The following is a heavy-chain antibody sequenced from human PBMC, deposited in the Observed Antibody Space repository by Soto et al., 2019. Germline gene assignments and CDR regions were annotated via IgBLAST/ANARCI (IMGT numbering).Heavy chain of an antibody. V-gene: IGHV4-59*01. J-gene: IGHJ4*02. CDR2: IFYSGHL. Sequence: QVQLQESGPGLVKPSETLSLTCTVSGASFTTYYWSWIRQHPGKGLEWIGYIFYSGHLKYNPSLKSRHTLSEDPSKNQITLRLTPVAAADPAVYYCARGGGGYRFDYWGQGTLVTVSS. CDR1: GASFTTYY. D-gene: IGHD1-26*01. CDR3: ARGGGGYRFDY.